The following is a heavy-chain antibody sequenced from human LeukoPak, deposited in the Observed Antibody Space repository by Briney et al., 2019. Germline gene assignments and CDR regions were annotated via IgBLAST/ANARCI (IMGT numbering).Heavy chain of an antibody. V-gene: IGHV1-8*01. Sequence: ASVKVSCKASGYTFTSYGFSWVRQATGQGLEWMGWMNPNSGNTGYAQKFQGRVTITRNTSISTAYMELSSLRSEDTAVYYCARGRVSYSSLVGFDPWGQGTLVTVSS. CDR2: MNPNSGNT. J-gene: IGHJ5*02. D-gene: IGHD3-9*01. CDR3: ARGRVSYSSLVGFDP. CDR1: GYTFTSYG.